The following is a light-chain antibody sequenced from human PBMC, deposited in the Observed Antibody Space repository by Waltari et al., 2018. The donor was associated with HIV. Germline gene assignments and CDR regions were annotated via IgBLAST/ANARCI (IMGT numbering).Light chain of an antibody. J-gene: IGLJ1*01. CDR2: EVS. V-gene: IGLV2-14*01. Sequence: QSALTQPASVSGSPGQSITISCTGTRSDVGGYNYVSWYQQHPGKAPKLMIYEVSNRPSGVSNRFSGSKSGNTASLTISGLQAEDEADYYCSSYTSSSTPVFGTGTKVTVL. CDR3: SSYTSSSTPV. CDR1: RSDVGGYNY.